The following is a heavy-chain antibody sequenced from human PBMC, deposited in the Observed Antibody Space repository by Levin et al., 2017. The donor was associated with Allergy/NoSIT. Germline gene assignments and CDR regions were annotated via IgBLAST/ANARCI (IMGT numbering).Heavy chain of an antibody. D-gene: IGHD2-21*02. Sequence: SETLSLTCTVSGGSISSNSDYWGWIRQPPGKGLEWIGSISYSGNTYYNPSLKSRVTISVDTSKKQFSLKLSSVTAADTAVYFCARHPGDDIVLLADPFDYWGQGLLVTVSS. CDR3: ARHPGDDIVLLADPFDY. J-gene: IGHJ4*02. V-gene: IGHV4-39*01. CDR2: ISYSGNT. CDR1: GGSISSNSDY.